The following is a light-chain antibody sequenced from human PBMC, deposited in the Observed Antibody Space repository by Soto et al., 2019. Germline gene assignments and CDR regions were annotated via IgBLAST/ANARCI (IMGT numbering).Light chain of an antibody. CDR2: DVN. CDR1: SSDVAAYNY. V-gene: IGLV2-14*03. Sequence: QSVLTQPASVSGSPEQSITISCTGTSSDVAAYNYVSWFQHHAGKAPKLMLYDVNNRPSGVSNRFSGSKSGNTASLTISGLQVEDEADYYCSSYTTSNTPLYVFGTGTSSPS. J-gene: IGLJ1*01. CDR3: SSYTTSNTPLYV.